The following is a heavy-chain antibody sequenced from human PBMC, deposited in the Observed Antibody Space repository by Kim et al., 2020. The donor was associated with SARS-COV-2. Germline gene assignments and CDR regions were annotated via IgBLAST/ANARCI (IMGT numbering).Heavy chain of an antibody. J-gene: IGHJ3*02. V-gene: IGHV4-34*01. D-gene: IGHD3-3*01. CDR1: GGSFSGYY. Sequence: SETLSLTCAVYGGSFSGYYWSWIRQPPGKGLEWIGEINHSGSTNYNPSLKSRVTISVDTSKNQFSLKLSSVTAADTAVYYCARARFLAWLSVYVGAFEIWGQGTMVTVSS. CDR2: INHSGST. CDR3: ARARFLAWLSVYVGAFEI.